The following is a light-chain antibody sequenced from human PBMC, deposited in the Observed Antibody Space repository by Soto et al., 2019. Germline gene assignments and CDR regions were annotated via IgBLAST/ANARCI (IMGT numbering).Light chain of an antibody. CDR2: EVS. V-gene: IGLV2-8*01. CDR1: SSDIGYYNY. CDR3: GSYVGSKSFV. J-gene: IGLJ3*02. Sequence: QSALAQPASVSGSPGQSITISCSGTSSDIGYYNYVSWYQQHAGKAPKLMIYEVSQRPSGVPDRFSGSKSGNTASLTVSGLQAEDEADYYCGSYVGSKSFVFGGGTKVTVL.